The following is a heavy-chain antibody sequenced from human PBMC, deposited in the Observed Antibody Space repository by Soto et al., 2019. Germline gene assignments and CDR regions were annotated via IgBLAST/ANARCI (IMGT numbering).Heavy chain of an antibody. D-gene: IGHD6-13*01. CDR1: GGSISSYY. CDR2: IYYSGST. V-gene: IGHV4-59*08. J-gene: IGHJ6*04. CDR3: RRSSRCFTDV. Sequence: PSETLSLTCTVSGGSISSYYWSWIRQPPGKGLEWIGYIYYSGSTYYNPSLKSRVTISVDTSKNQFSLKLNSVTAADTAEYYCRRSSRCFTDVWDKGTTVTVSS.